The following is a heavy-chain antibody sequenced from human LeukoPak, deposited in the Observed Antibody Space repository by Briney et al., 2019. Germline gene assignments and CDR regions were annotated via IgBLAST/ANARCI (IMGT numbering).Heavy chain of an antibody. CDR2: IFYSGST. D-gene: IGHD4/OR15-4a*01. V-gene: IGHV4-39*01. CDR3: ARRHSTMVTTNAAFDI. Sequence: SETLSLTCTVSGGSISSSSNYWGWIRQPPGQGLEWTGSIFYSGSTFYNPSLKSRVAISVDSSKNQFSLKLSSVTAADTAVYYCARRHSTMVTTNAAFDIWGQGTMVTVSS. J-gene: IGHJ3*02. CDR1: GGSISSSSNY.